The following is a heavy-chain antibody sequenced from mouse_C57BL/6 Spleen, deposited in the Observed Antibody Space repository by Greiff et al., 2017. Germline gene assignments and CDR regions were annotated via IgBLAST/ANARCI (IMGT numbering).Heavy chain of an antibody. CDR3: ARGRGYYYNFDY. D-gene: IGHD1-1*01. V-gene: IGHV1-82*01. Sequence: VQRVESGPELVKPGASVKISCKASGYAFSSSWMNWVKQRPGKGLEWIGRIYPGDGDTNYNGKFKGKATLTADKSSSTAYMQLSSLTSEDSAVYFCARGRGYYYNFDYWGQGTTLTVSS. CDR1: GYAFSSSW. CDR2: IYPGDGDT. J-gene: IGHJ2*01.